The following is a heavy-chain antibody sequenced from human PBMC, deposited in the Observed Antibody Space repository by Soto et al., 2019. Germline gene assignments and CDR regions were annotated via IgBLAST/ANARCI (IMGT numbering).Heavy chain of an antibody. CDR1: GGTFSSYA. D-gene: IGHD6-6*01. CDR3: ARASSIAALTAAYYYGMDV. CDR2: IIPIFGTA. Sequence: GASVKVSCKASGGTFSSYAISWVRQAPGHGLEWMGGIIPIFGTANYAQKFQGRVTITADESTSTAYMELSSLRSEDTAVYYCARASSIAALTAAYYYGMDVWGQGTTVTVSS. V-gene: IGHV1-69*13. J-gene: IGHJ6*02.